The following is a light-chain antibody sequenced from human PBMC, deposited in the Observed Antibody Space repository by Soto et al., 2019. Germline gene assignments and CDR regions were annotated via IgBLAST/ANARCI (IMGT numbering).Light chain of an antibody. V-gene: IGKV1-5*03. CDR1: QSISSW. Sequence: DIQMTQSPSTRSASVGDRVTITCRASQSISSWLAWYQQKPGKAPNLLIYKASSLESGVPSRFSGSGSGTEFTLTISSLQPDDFATYYCQQYNSLWTFGQGAKVDIK. J-gene: IGKJ1*01. CDR3: QQYNSLWT. CDR2: KAS.